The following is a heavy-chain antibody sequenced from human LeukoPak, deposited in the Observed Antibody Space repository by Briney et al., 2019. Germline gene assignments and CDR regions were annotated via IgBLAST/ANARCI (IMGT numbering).Heavy chain of an antibody. CDR2: INWNGGST. Sequence: GESLRLSCAASGFTFSSYSMNWVRQAPGKGLEWVSGINWNGGSTGYADSVKGRFTISRDNAKNSLYLQMNSLRAEDTALYHCARVEGYCSGGSCYGAFDIWGQGTMVTVSS. V-gene: IGHV3-20*01. J-gene: IGHJ3*02. CDR1: GFTFSSYS. D-gene: IGHD2-15*01. CDR3: ARVEGYCSGGSCYGAFDI.